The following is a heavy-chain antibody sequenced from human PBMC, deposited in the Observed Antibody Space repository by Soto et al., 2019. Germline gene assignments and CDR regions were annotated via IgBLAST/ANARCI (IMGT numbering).Heavy chain of an antibody. J-gene: IGHJ4*02. D-gene: IGHD7-27*01. V-gene: IGHV4-34*01. CDR2: VSHSGNT. CDR3: ARAKFESTGWHQFDF. CDR1: GGSFTGHF. Sequence: SETLSLTCTVSGGSFTGHFWSWVRQPPGKGPEWIGEVSHSGNTKYYPSLRSRVTLSVDSSKNQISLALTSVTAADTAVYYCARAKFESTGWHQFDFWGQGTLVTVSS.